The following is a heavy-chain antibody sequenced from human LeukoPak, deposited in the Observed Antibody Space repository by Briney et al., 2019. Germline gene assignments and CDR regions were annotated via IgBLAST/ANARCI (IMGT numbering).Heavy chain of an antibody. CDR1: GFTFSSYA. CDR3: AKGSDSSGYYYFDY. J-gene: IGHJ4*02. Sequence: GGSLRLSCAASGFTFSSYAMSWVRQAPRKGLEWVSAISGSGGSTYYADSVKGRFTISRDNSKNTLYLQMNSLRAEDTAVYYCAKGSDSSGYYYFDYWGQGTLVTVSS. D-gene: IGHD3-22*01. CDR2: ISGSGGST. V-gene: IGHV3-23*01.